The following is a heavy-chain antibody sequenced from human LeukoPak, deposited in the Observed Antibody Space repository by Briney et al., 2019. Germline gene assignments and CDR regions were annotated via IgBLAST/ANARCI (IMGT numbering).Heavy chain of an antibody. CDR1: GFTFSSYS. D-gene: IGHD2-21*02. CDR3: ARGSFRLFDY. Sequence: GGSLRLSCAASGFTFSSYSMNWVRQAPGKGLEWVSYISSSSSTIYYADSVKGRFTISRDNAKNSLYLQMNSLRAEDTAVYYCARGSFRLFDYWGQGTLVTVSS. J-gene: IGHJ4*02. V-gene: IGHV3-48*01. CDR2: ISSSSSTI.